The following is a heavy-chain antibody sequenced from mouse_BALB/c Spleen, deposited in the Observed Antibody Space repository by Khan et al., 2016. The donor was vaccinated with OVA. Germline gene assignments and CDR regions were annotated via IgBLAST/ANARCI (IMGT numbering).Heavy chain of an antibody. J-gene: IGHJ3*01. Sequence: QVQLQQSGPELVKPGASVKMSCKASGYTFTDYVMNWVKQRNGQGLEWIGQIYPGSGSTFYNEKFKGKATLTADRSSSTAYMQLSNLTSEDSAVYLWAGAGWDVFAYWAQGTLVTVSA. CDR1: GYTFTDYV. D-gene: IGHD4-1*01. V-gene: IGHV1-77*01. CDR3: AGAGWDVFAY. CDR2: IYPGSGST.